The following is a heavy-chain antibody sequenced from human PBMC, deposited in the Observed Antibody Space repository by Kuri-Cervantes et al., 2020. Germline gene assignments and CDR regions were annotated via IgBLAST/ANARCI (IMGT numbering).Heavy chain of an antibody. Sequence: ASVKVSCKASGYTFTSYGISWVRQAPGQGLEWMGWINPNSGGTNYAQKFQGWVTMTRDTSISTAYMELSRLRSEDTAVYYCARGGRGKVVAARKNWFDPWGQGTLVTVSS. CDR3: ARGGRGKVVAARKNWFDP. CDR1: GYTFTSYG. V-gene: IGHV1-2*04. J-gene: IGHJ5*02. CDR2: INPNSGGT. D-gene: IGHD2-15*01.